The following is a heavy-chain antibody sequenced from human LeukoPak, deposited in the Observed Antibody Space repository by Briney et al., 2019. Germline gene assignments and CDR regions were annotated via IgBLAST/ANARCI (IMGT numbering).Heavy chain of an antibody. Sequence: ASVKVSCKISGGTFGSYGISWVRQAPGQGLEWMGRTIPIRGMTNYAQKFQGKVTITADTSKSTAYMELSSLTSEDTAVYFCARGPYDGTFYFDSWGQGTLVIVSS. CDR1: GGTFGSYG. CDR2: TIPIRGMT. CDR3: ARGPYDGTFYFDS. V-gene: IGHV1-69*04. D-gene: IGHD3-16*01. J-gene: IGHJ4*02.